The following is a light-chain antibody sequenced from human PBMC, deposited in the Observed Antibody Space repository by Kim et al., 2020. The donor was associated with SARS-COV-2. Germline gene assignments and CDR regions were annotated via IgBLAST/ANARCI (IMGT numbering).Light chain of an antibody. V-gene: IGLV4-69*01. CDR2: LNSDGSH. Sequence: QLVLTQSPSASASLGASVKLTCTLSSGHSSYAIAWHQQQPEKGPRYLMKLNSDGSHSKGDGIPDRFSGSSSGAERYLTISSLQSEDEADYYCQTWGTGMRVFGGGTQLTDL. J-gene: IGLJ2*01. CDR1: SGHSSYA. CDR3: QTWGTGMRV.